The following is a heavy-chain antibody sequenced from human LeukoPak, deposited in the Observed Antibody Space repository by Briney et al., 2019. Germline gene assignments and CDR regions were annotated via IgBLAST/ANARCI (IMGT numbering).Heavy chain of an antibody. CDR3: ARGYLSSGWHRLGY. V-gene: IGHV3-33*01. CDR2: IWYDGSNK. CDR1: GFIFSSYG. Sequence: GGSLRLSCAASGFIFSSYGMHWVRQAPGKGLEWVAVIWYDGSNKYYADSVKGRLTISRDNSKNTLYLQMNSLRVEDTAVYYCARGYLSSGWHRLGYWGQGTLVTVSS. D-gene: IGHD6-19*01. J-gene: IGHJ4*02.